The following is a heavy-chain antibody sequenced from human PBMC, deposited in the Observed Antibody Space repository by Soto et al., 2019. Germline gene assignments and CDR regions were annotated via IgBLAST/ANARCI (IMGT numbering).Heavy chain of an antibody. J-gene: IGHJ6*02. CDR1: GFTFSSYD. CDR3: ARDLGIYFSGGSGRNESGMAF. V-gene: IGHV3-13*01. Sequence: GGSLRLSCAASGFTFSSYDMHWVRQATGKGLEWVSAIGTAGDTYYPGSVKGRFTISRENAKNSLYLQMSSLRAGDTAVYYCARDLGIYFSGGSGRNESGMAFWGQGTTVTSP. D-gene: IGHD2-15*01. CDR2: IGTAGDT.